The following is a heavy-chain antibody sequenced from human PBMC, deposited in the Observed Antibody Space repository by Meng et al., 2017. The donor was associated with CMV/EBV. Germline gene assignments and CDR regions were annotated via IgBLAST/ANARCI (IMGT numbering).Heavy chain of an antibody. CDR3: ANRWFSYDSSGYPLPYYYYGMDV. CDR2: IRYDGSNK. Sequence: GESLKISCAASGFTFSSYWMSWVRQAPGKGLEWVAFIRYDGSNKYYADSVKGRFTISRDNSKNTLYLQMNSLRAEDTAVYYCANRWFSYDSSGYPLPYYYYGMDVWGQGTTVTVSS. V-gene: IGHV3-30*02. CDR1: GFTFSSYW. J-gene: IGHJ6*02. D-gene: IGHD3-22*01.